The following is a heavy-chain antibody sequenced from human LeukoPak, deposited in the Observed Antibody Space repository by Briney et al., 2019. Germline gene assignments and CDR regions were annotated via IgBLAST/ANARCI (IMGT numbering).Heavy chain of an antibody. Sequence: GSLRLSCAASGFTFSSYGMHWVRQAPGKGLEWVAVIWYDGSNKYYADSVKGRFTISRDNSKNTLYLQMNSLRAEDTAVYHCARDRAAAGMYYYYGMDVWGKGTTVTVSS. V-gene: IGHV3-33*01. CDR3: ARDRAAAGMYYYYGMDV. D-gene: IGHD6-13*01. CDR1: GFTFSSYG. J-gene: IGHJ6*04. CDR2: IWYDGSNK.